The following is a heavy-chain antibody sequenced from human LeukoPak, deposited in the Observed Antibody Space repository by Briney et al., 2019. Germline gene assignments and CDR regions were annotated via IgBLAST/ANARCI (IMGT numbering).Heavy chain of an antibody. D-gene: IGHD6-19*01. CDR3: AERGAVAGTLSYYAMDV. CDR2: VWYDGATQ. J-gene: IGHJ6*02. Sequence: GRSLRLSCAASGFTFSNYGMHWVRQAPGKGLEWVAIVWYDGATQYYIDSVRGRFTISRDNSKNTLYLQMDSLRAEDTAVYYCAERGAVAGTLSYYAMDVWGQGTTVTVS. V-gene: IGHV3-33*01. CDR1: GFTFSNYG.